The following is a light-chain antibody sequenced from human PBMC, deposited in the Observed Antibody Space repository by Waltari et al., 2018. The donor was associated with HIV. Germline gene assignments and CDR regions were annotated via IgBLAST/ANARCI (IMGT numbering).Light chain of an antibody. J-gene: IGLJ3*02. CDR2: GIN. CDR3: AAWDYSLSGWV. CDR1: NSNVGISY. Sequence: QSVLTQPPSASGTPGQRVTISCSGSNSNVGISYVYWYQQRPGTTPKLVIYGINHRPYGVPVRFSGSKSGTSVSLVISGIRSEDEADYYCAAWDYSLSGWVFGGGTKLTVL. V-gene: IGLV1-47*01.